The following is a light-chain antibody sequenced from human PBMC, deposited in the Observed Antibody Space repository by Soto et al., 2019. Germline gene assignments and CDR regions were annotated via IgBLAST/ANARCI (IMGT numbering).Light chain of an antibody. V-gene: IGKV1-39*01. CDR3: QQSYSTPPFT. J-gene: IGKJ3*01. Sequence: DIQMTQSPSSLSASVGDRVTITCRASQSISSYLNWYQQKPGKAPKLPIYAASSLQSGVTSRFSGSGSGTDFTLTISSLQPEDFATYYCQQSYSTPPFTFGPGTKVDIK. CDR2: AAS. CDR1: QSISSY.